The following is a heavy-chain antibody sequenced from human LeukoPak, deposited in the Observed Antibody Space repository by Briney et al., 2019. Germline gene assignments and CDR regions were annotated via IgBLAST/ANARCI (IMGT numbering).Heavy chain of an antibody. CDR2: IRSKANSYAT. D-gene: IGHD3-22*01. CDR1: GFTFSGSA. CDR3: SGLNWFDP. V-gene: IGHV3-73*01. J-gene: IGHJ5*02. Sequence: PGGSLRLSCAASGFTFSGSAMHWVRQASGKGLEWVGRIRSKANSYATAYAASVKGRFTISRDDSKNTAYLQMNSLKTEDTAVYYCSGLNWFDPWGQGTLVTVSS.